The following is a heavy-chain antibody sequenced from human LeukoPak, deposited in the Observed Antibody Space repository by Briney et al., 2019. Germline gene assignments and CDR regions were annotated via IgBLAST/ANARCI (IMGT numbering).Heavy chain of an antibody. CDR1: GFTFSSYA. J-gene: IGHJ4*02. CDR2: ISGSGGST. CDR3: AKDQYYDFWSGYSYYFDY. V-gene: IGHV3-23*01. Sequence: PGGSLRLSCAASGFTFSSYAMSWVRQAPGKGLEWVSAISGSGGSTYYADSVKGRFTISRDNSKNTLYLQMNSLRAEDTAVYYCAKDQYYDFWSGYSYYFDYWGQGTLVTVSS. D-gene: IGHD3-3*01.